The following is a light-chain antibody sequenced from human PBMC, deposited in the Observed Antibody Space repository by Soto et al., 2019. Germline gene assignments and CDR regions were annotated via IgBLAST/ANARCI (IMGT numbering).Light chain of an antibody. CDR3: QQYSSYSYT. Sequence: DIQMTQSPSTLSASVGDRVTITCRASQSISSWLAWYQQKPGKAPKLLIYKASSLESGVPSRFSGSGSGTEFTLTISCLQPDDFATYYCQQYSSYSYTFGQGTKLEIK. V-gene: IGKV1-5*03. CDR1: QSISSW. CDR2: KAS. J-gene: IGKJ2*01.